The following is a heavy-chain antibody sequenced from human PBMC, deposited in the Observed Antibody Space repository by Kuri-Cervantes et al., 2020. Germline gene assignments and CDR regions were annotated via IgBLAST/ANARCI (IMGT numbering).Heavy chain of an antibody. Sequence: KISCKASGGTFSSYAISWVRQAPGQGLEWMGGIIPIFGTANYAQKFQGRVTITADESTSTAYMELSRLRSDDTAVYYCASSPHYYYYSGMDVWGQGTTVTVSS. CDR2: IIPIFGTA. V-gene: IGHV1-69*01. J-gene: IGHJ6*02. CDR1: GGTFSSYA. CDR3: ASSPHYYYYSGMDV.